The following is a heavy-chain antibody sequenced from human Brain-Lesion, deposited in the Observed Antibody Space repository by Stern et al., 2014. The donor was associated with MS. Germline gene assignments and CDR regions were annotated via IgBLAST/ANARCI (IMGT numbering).Heavy chain of an antibody. Sequence: VQLVESGAAVKKPGASVKVSCKTSGYIFTGYYIHWVRQAPGQGLEWMAWVHPNTGGTKYAQKFQGRVTMSRDTSISTAYVELSSLTSDDTAVYYCARDQRGITIFGVVTDYYYLGMDVWGQGTTVTVSS. CDR2: VHPNTGGT. CDR3: ARDQRGITIFGVVTDYYYLGMDV. CDR1: GYIFTGYY. D-gene: IGHD3-3*01. J-gene: IGHJ6*02. V-gene: IGHV1-2*02.